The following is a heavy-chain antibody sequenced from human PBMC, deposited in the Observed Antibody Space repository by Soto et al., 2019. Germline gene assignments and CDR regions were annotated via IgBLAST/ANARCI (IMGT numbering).Heavy chain of an antibody. CDR3: ARDRQPSSYIGLDV. V-gene: IGHV3-11*01. D-gene: IGHD4-4*01. J-gene: IGHJ6*02. CDR2: ISGDSNTV. CDR1: GFIFSAHY. Sequence: PGGSLRLSCEASGFIFSAHYMSWVRQAPGKALEWLSHISGDSNTVYYADSVKGRFTISRDTATKSLFLQMNNLRAEDTAVYYCARDRQPSSYIGLDVWGLGTTVTVSS.